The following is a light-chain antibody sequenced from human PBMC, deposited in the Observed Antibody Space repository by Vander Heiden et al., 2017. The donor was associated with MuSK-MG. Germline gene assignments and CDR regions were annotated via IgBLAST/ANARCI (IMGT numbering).Light chain of an antibody. Sequence: QSALTQPPSASGSPGQPVTISCTGTSSDVGGYDHVSWYQQHPGKAPKLMIYEVTKRPSGVPDRVSGSKSGNTASLTVSGLLAEDEAGYYCSSYAGSKNLVFGGGTKLTVL. CDR3: SSYAGSKNLV. J-gene: IGLJ3*02. V-gene: IGLV2-8*01. CDR1: SSDVGGYDH. CDR2: EVT.